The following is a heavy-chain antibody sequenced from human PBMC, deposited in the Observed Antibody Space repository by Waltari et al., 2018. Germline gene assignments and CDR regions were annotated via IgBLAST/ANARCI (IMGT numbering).Heavy chain of an antibody. J-gene: IGHJ4*02. CDR1: GFTFSSYW. CDR3: ARDLDDRGYSYADF. Sequence: EVQLEESGGDLVQPGGSLRLSCAASGFTFSSYWMHWVRQAPGKGLVWVSRIKGDGSNIRYADSVKGRFTISRDNAKNTLYLQMNSLRAEDTAVYYCARDLDDRGYSYADFWGQGTLVTVSS. V-gene: IGHV3-74*01. CDR2: IKGDGSNI. D-gene: IGHD5-18*01.